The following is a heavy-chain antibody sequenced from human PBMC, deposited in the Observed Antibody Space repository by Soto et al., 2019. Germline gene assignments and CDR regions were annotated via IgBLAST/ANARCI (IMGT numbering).Heavy chain of an antibody. D-gene: IGHD2-15*01. CDR2: IIPIFGTA. J-gene: IGHJ5*02. CDR3: ARVYSRGTVNCSDP. Sequence: SVKVSCKASGGTFSSYAISWVRQAPGQGLEWMGGIIPIFGTANYAQKFQGRVTITADESTSTAYMELSSLRSEDTAVYYCARVYSRGTVNCSDPWGQGTLVTVSS. V-gene: IGHV1-69*13. CDR1: GGTFSSYA.